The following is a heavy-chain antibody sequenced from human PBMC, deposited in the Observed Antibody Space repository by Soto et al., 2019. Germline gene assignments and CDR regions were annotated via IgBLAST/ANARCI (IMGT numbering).Heavy chain of an antibody. CDR1: GFTFSDYY. J-gene: IGHJ4*02. CDR3: AKDYYDILTGPAEYYFDY. Sequence: PVGSLRLSCAASGFTFSDYYISWIRQAPGKGLEWVSYISGSGGTIYYADSVKGRFTISRDNSKNTLYLQMNSLRAEDTAVYYCAKDYYDILTGPAEYYFDYWGQGTLVTVSS. CDR2: ISGSGGTI. D-gene: IGHD3-9*01. V-gene: IGHV3-11*01.